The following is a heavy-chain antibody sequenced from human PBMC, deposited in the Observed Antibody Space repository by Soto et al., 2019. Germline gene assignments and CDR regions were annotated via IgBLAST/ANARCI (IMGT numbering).Heavy chain of an antibody. CDR3: ARRVAAADRVAFDI. CDR1: GYTFTSYG. D-gene: IGHD6-13*01. Sequence: ASVKVSCKASGYTFTSYGVSWVRQAPGQGLEWMGWISGHNGNKNYAQKLQGRVTMTTDTSTSTAYMELSSLRSEDTAVYYCARRVAAADRVAFDIWGQGTMVTVSS. CDR2: ISGHNGNK. V-gene: IGHV1-18*01. J-gene: IGHJ3*02.